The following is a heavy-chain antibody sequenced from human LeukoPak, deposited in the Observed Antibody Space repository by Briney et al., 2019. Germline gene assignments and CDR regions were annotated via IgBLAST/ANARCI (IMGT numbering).Heavy chain of an antibody. J-gene: IGHJ4*02. CDR2: ISRSGGTT. V-gene: IGHV3-23*01. D-gene: IGHD3-3*01. CDR1: GFSFSSYA. Sequence: GGSLRLSCEASGFSFSSYATSWVRQAPGKGLEWVSGISRSGGTTYYAGSVKGRFTISRDISKNTLYLQMSSLRAGDTAVYYCARDLYADFWSGSVFDYWGRGTLVTVSS. CDR3: ARDLYADFWSGSVFDY.